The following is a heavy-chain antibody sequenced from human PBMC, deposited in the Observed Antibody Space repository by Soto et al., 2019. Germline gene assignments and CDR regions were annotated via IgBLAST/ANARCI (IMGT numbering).Heavy chain of an antibody. CDR3: ARGCGSGVDY. J-gene: IGHJ4*02. CDR1: GFPISNAG. V-gene: IGHV3-53*01. CDR2: IYSAGGT. Sequence: PGGSLRLCCAASGFPISNAGMSWDRQAPGKGLEWVSVIYSAGGTYYADSVKGRVTISRDNSKNTLALQMNSLRAEATAVYYCARGCGSGVDYWGLGTLVNVSS. D-gene: IGHD1-26*01.